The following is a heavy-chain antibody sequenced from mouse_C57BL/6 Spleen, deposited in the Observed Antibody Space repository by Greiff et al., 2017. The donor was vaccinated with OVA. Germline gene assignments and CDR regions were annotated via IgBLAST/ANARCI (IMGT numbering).Heavy chain of an antibody. D-gene: IGHD1-1*01. CDR2: IYPGNSDT. Sequence: VQLQQSGTVLARPGASVKMSCKTSGYTFTSYWMHWVKQRPGQGLEWIGAIYPGNSDTSYNQKFKGKAKLTAVTSASTAYMELSSLTNEDSAVYYCTRADYYGSRGYYFDYWGKGTTLTVSS. J-gene: IGHJ2*01. V-gene: IGHV1-5*01. CDR3: TRADYYGSRGYYFDY. CDR1: GYTFTSYW.